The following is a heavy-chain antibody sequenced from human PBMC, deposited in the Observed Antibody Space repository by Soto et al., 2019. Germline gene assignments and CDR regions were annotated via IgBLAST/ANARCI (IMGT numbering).Heavy chain of an antibody. Sequence: QXQLVQSGAEVKKPGSSVKVSCKASGGIFSSYAISWLXXXXXQGXXWMGAVIPILGQAYYAQNFQDRVTITADESTRTAYLDLISLRSDDTAVYFCARVGGVGAPPGADYWGQGTLVTVSS. J-gene: IGHJ4*02. D-gene: IGHD1-26*01. CDR2: VIPILGQA. CDR3: ARVGGVGAPPGADY. V-gene: IGHV1-69*01. CDR1: GGIFSSYA.